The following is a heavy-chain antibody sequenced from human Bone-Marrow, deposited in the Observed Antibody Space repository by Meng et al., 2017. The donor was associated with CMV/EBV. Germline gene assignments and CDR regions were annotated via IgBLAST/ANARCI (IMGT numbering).Heavy chain of an antibody. J-gene: IGHJ4*02. CDR1: GYTFTNDG. V-gene: IGHV1-18*01. D-gene: IGHD1-26*01. CDR3: ARDLVGVPTRLDY. CDR2: ITVYSGNT. Sequence: CKASGYTFTNDGISWVRQAPGQGLEWMGWITVYSGNTNYVQKLQGRVTMTTDTSANIAYMELRSLTSDDTAVYYCARDLVGVPTRLDYWGQGSLVTVSS.